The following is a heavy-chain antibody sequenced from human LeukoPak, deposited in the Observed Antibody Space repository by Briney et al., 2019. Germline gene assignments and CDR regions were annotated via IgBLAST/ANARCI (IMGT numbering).Heavy chain of an antibody. CDR1: GFTFSTYW. CDR2: IKQDGSEK. CDR3: TRAAAAGIDY. V-gene: IGHV3-7*01. Sequence: GGSLRLSCAASGFTFSTYWMSWVRQAPGKGLEWVANIKQDGSEKYYLDSVKGRLTISRDNAENSLYLQMNSLRAEDTAVYFCTRAAAAGIDYWGQGTLVTVSS. D-gene: IGHD6-13*01. J-gene: IGHJ4*02.